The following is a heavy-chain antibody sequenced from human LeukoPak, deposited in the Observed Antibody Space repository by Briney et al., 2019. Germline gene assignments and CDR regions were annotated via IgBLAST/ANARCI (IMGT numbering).Heavy chain of an antibody. D-gene: IGHD2-15*01. CDR2: IYYSGST. CDR3: ARDVCSGGSCYPDY. V-gene: IGHV4-59*01. J-gene: IGHJ4*02. CDR1: GGSISNKY. Sequence: PSETLSLTCTVSGGSISNKYWSWIRQPPGKGLEWIGYIYYSGSTNYNPSLKSRVTISVDTSKNQLSLKLSSVTAADTAVYYCARDVCSGGSCYPDYWGQGTLVTVSS.